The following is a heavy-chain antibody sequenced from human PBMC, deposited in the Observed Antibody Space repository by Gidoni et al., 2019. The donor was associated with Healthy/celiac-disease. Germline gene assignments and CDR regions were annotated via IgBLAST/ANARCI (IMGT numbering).Heavy chain of an antibody. V-gene: IGHV3-23*04. CDR1: GFTFSSYA. CDR3: ARPSRDGYNY. J-gene: IGHJ4*02. D-gene: IGHD5-12*01. Sequence: EVPLVESGGGLVQPGGSLRLSCAAPGFTFSSYALSGVRQAPGNGLVWVSAISGSGGSTYYADAGKGRFTISSDNSNNPLYLQMNSLRAEDTAVYYCARPSRDGYNYWGQGTLVTVSS. CDR2: ISGSGGST.